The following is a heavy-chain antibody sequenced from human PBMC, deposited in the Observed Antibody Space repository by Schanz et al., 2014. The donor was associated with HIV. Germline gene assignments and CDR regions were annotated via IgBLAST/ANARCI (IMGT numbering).Heavy chain of an antibody. J-gene: IGHJ4*02. CDR1: GFAFSNYA. Sequence: EVQLLESGGGLVQPGGSLRLSCAASGFAFSNYAMSWVRQAPGKGLEWVSSITESGGRTYYADSVNGRFTISRDNSKNTLYVEMTTLRTEDTAVYYCAKPEYDSSGNSQSHFDYWGQGTLVTVSS. CDR3: AKPEYDSSGNSQSHFDY. D-gene: IGHD3-22*01. CDR2: ITESGGRT. V-gene: IGHV3-23*01.